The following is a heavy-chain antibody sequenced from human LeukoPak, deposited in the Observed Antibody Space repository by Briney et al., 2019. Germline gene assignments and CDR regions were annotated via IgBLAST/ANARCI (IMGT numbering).Heavy chain of an antibody. J-gene: IGHJ4*02. CDR2: ISYDGSNK. D-gene: IGHD3-16*01. V-gene: IGHV3-30*03. CDR3: DERGGRLS. CDR1: GFTFSSYG. Sequence: GRSLRLSCAASGFTFSSYGMHWVRQAPGKGLEWVAVISYDGSNKYYADSVKGRFTISRDNAKNSLSLQMNSLRVDDTAVYYCDERGGRLSWGQGTLVTVPS.